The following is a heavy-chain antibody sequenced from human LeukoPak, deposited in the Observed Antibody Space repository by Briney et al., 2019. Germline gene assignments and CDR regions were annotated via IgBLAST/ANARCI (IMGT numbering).Heavy chain of an antibody. CDR1: GFTFSSYA. J-gene: IGHJ4*02. V-gene: IGHV3-30-3*01. CDR2: ISYDGSNK. CDR3: ARDGSSSIFDY. D-gene: IGHD6-6*01. Sequence: PGGSLRLSCAASGFTFSSYAMHWVRHAPGKGLEWVAVISYDGSNKYYADSVKGRFTISRDNSKNTLYLQMNSLRAEDTAVYYCARDGSSSIFDYWGQGTLVTVSS.